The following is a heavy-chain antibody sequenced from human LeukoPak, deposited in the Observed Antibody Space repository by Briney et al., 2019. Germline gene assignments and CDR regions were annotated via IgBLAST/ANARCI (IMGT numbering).Heavy chain of an antibody. V-gene: IGHV3-21*01. D-gene: IGHD5-18*01. CDR1: GFTFSSYS. CDR3: ARDMDTAMVPYIDY. CDR2: ISSSSSYI. Sequence: GGSLRLSCAASGFTFSSYSMNWVRQAPGKGLEWVPSISSSSSYIYYADSVKGRFTISRDNAKNSLYLQMNSLRAEDTAVYYCARDMDTAMVPYIDYWGQGTLVTVSS. J-gene: IGHJ4*02.